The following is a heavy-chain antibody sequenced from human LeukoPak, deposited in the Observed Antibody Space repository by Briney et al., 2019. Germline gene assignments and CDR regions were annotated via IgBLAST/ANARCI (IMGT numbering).Heavy chain of an antibody. Sequence: ASVKVSCKASGYTFTSYGISWVRQAPGQGLEWMGWISAYNGNTNNAQKLQGRVTMTTDTSTSTAYMELRSLRSDDTAVYYCARVGGYSGYEDYYYYGMDVWGKGTTVTVSS. CDR3: ARVGGYSGYEDYYYYGMDV. CDR1: GYTFTSYG. J-gene: IGHJ6*04. CDR2: ISAYNGNT. D-gene: IGHD5-12*01. V-gene: IGHV1-18*04.